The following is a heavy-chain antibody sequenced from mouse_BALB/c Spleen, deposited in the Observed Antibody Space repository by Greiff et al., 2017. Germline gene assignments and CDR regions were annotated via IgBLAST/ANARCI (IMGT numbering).Heavy chain of an antibody. Sequence: EVNLVESGGGLVKPGGSLKLSCAASGFTFSDYYMYWVRQTPEKRLEWVATISDGGSYTYYPDSVKGRFTISRDNAKNNLYLQMSSLKSEDTAMYNCARDRGYGNYWFAYWGQGTLVTVSA. D-gene: IGHD2-10*02. CDR3: ARDRGYGNYWFAY. V-gene: IGHV5-4*02. J-gene: IGHJ3*01. CDR1: GFTFSDYY. CDR2: ISDGGSYT.